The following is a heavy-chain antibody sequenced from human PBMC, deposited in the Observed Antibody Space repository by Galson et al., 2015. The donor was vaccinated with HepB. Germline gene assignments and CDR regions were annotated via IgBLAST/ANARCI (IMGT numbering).Heavy chain of an antibody. V-gene: IGHV3-48*04. J-gene: IGHJ4*02. D-gene: IGHD3-22*01. CDR2: ISSSSNTL. CDR3: ARHIGNYYDSSGYPLRGCGY. Sequence: SLRLSCAVSGFTFSSYSMTWVRQAPGKGLEWVSYISSSSNTLNYAASVNGRFTISRDNAKTSLYLQKNRLKAEDTAGYYCARHIGNYYDSSGYPLRGCGYWGQETRVIVSS. CDR1: GFTFSSYS.